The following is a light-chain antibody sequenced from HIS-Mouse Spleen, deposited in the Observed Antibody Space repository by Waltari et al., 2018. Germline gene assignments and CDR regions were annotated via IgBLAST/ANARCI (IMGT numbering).Light chain of an antibody. CDR1: SSDVGGYNY. Sequence: QSALTQPRSVSGSPGQSVTISCTGTSSDVGGYNYVSWYQQHPGKAPQLMIYDVSKRPSGVRDRFSGSKSGNTASLTISGLQAEDEADYYCCSYAGSYTVVFGGGTKLTVL. J-gene: IGLJ2*01. V-gene: IGLV2-11*01. CDR2: DVS. CDR3: CSYAGSYTVV.